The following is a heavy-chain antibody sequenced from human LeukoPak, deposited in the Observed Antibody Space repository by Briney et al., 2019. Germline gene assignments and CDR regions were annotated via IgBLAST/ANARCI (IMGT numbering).Heavy chain of an antibody. CDR2: INSDGSST. Sequence: GGSLRLSCAASGFTFSSYWMHWVRQAPGKGLVWVSRINSDGSSTSYADSVKGRFTISRDNAKNTLYLQMNSLRVEDTAVYYCAKDKALYSSSRIIFDYWGQGTLVTVSS. CDR1: GFTFSSYW. CDR3: AKDKALYSSSRIIFDY. J-gene: IGHJ4*02. V-gene: IGHV3-74*01. D-gene: IGHD6-13*01.